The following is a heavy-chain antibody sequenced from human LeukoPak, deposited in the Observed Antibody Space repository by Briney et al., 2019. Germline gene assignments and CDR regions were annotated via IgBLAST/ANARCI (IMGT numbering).Heavy chain of an antibody. CDR2: IIPILGIA. Sequence: SVKVSCKASGGTFSSYAISWVRQAPGQGLEWMGRIIPILGIANYAQKFQGRVTITADKSTSTAYMELSSLRSEDTAVYYCARASYGGNSGYYYYGMDVWGQGTTVTVSS. CDR3: ARASYGGNSGYYYYGMDV. V-gene: IGHV1-69*04. D-gene: IGHD4-23*01. J-gene: IGHJ6*02. CDR1: GGTFSSYA.